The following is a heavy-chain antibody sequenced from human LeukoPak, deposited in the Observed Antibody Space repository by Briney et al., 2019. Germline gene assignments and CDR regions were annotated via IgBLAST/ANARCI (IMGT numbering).Heavy chain of an antibody. V-gene: IGHV3-21*01. CDR3: VRGHIGEAAHDDAFDI. J-gene: IGHJ3*02. CDR2: ISTSSSYI. D-gene: IGHD6-19*01. Sequence: PGGSLRLSCAASGFTFSSFGMNWVRQAPGKGLEWVASISTSSSYIYYGDSVKGRFTISRDNAKNSLYLQMNSLRVEDTAVYYCVRGHIGEAAHDDAFDIWGQGTMVTVSS. CDR1: GFTFSSFG.